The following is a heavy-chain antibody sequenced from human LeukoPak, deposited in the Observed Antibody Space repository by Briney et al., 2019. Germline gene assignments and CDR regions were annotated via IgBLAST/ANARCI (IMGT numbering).Heavy chain of an antibody. D-gene: IGHD3-3*01. CDR2: MNPNSGNT. V-gene: IGHV1-8*01. CDR3: AMGYDFWSGYND. Sequence: ASVKVSCKASGYTFTSYDINWVRQATGQGLEWMGWMNPNSGNTDYAQKFQGRVTMTRNTSISTAYMELSSLRSEDTAVYYCAMGYDFWSGYNDWGQGTLVTVSS. J-gene: IGHJ4*02. CDR1: GYTFTSYD.